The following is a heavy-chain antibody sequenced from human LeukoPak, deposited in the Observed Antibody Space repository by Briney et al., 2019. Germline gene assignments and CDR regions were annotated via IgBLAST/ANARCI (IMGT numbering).Heavy chain of an antibody. Sequence: PGGSLRLSCAASGFTFSSYGMRWVRQAPGKGLEWVAVIWYDGSNKYYADSVKGRFTISRDNSKNTLYLQMNSLRAEDTAVYYCARLSGYDYYYYYGMDVWGQGTTVTVSS. J-gene: IGHJ6*02. D-gene: IGHD5-12*01. CDR1: GFTFSSYG. V-gene: IGHV3-33*01. CDR2: IWYDGSNK. CDR3: ARLSGYDYYYYYGMDV.